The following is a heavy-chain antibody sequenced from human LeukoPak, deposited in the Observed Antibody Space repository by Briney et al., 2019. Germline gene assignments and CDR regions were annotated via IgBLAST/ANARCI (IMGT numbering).Heavy chain of an antibody. Sequence: ASLKVSCKASVYTFTSYGISWVRQAPGQGLEWMGWISAYNGNTNYAQKLQGRVTMTTDTSTSTAYMELRSLRSDDTAVYYCARDSRLLGYCTNGVCYSGYWGQGTLVTVSS. CDR2: ISAYNGNT. D-gene: IGHD2-8*01. J-gene: IGHJ4*02. V-gene: IGHV1-18*01. CDR1: VYTFTSYG. CDR3: ARDSRLLGYCTNGVCYSGY.